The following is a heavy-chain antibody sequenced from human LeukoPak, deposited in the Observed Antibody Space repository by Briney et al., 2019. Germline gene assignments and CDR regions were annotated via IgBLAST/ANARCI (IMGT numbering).Heavy chain of an antibody. Sequence: GSLRLSCAASGFTFNTYAMSWVRQAPGKGLEWIGHNGNTNYNPSLKSRVTISIDTSKNQFSLNLNTVTAADTAVYYCATYYGGVGGRGHWGPGTLVTVSS. CDR1: GFTFNTYA. V-gene: IGHV4-59*01. D-gene: IGHD2-21*01. J-gene: IGHJ4*02. CDR3: ATYYGGVGGRGH. CDR2: NGNT.